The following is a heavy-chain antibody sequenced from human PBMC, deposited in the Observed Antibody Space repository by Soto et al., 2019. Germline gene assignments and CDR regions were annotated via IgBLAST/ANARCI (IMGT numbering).Heavy chain of an antibody. V-gene: IGHV1-24*01. CDR2: FDPEDGET. CDR1: GYTLTELS. J-gene: IGHJ6*02. D-gene: IGHD5-18*01. CDR3: ARDLRTTWIQLWTSVYGMDV. Sequence: QVQLVQSGAEVKKPGASVKVSCKVSGYTLTELSMHWVRQAPGKGLEWMGGFDPEDGETIYAQKFQGRVTMTEDTSTDTAYMELSSLRSEDTAVYYCARDLRTTWIQLWTSVYGMDVWGQGTTVTVSS.